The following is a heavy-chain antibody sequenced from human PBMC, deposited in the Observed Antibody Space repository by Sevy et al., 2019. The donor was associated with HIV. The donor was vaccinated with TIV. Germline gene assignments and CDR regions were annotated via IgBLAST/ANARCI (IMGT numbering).Heavy chain of an antibody. CDR3: TTRIVGASYY. CDR1: GFTFSNAW. J-gene: IGHJ4*02. Sequence: RGCLRLSCAASGFTFSNAWMSWVRQAPGKGLECVGRIKSNTDGGTTDYAAPVKGRLTISTDDSKNTLYLQMNSMKTEDTAVYYCTTRIVGASYYWGQGTLVSVSS. V-gene: IGHV3-15*01. CDR2: IKSNTDGGTT. D-gene: IGHD1-26*01.